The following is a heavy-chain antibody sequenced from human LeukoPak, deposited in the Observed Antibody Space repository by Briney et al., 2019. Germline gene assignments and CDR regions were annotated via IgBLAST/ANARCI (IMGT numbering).Heavy chain of an antibody. CDR1: GXTFSRYW. J-gene: IGHJ5*02. V-gene: IGHV3-74*01. D-gene: IGHD1-14*01. CDR3: ASGPTGFA. Sequence: GGSLRLSWVASGXTFSRYWMHWVRQAPGKGLVWVSRINSDGSTTIYADSVKGRFTISRDNAKNTLYLQMNSLRAEDTAVYFCASGPTGFAWGQGTLVTVSS. CDR2: INSDGSTT.